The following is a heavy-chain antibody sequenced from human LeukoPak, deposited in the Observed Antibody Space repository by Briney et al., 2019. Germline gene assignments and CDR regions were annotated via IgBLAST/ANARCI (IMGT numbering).Heavy chain of an antibody. Sequence: TSETLSLTCSVSGGSVSSYYWSWIRQSPGKGLEWIGYIHNSGRTNYNPSLKSRVTGFVDTSKNQVSLRLSSVTAADTAVYYCARHGTISSESYFDYWGQGALVTVSS. D-gene: IGHD1-14*01. CDR1: GGSVSSYY. J-gene: IGHJ4*02. CDR2: IHNSGRT. V-gene: IGHV4-59*08. CDR3: ARHGTISSESYFDY.